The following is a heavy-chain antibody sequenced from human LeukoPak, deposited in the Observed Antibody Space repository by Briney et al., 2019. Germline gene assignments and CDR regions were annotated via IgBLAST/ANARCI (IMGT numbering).Heavy chain of an antibody. J-gene: IGHJ5*02. CDR3: ARDGYSSSRPWFDP. CDR2: ISAYNGNT. Sequence: ASVKVSCKASGYTFTSYGISWVRQAPGQGLEWMGWISAYNGNTNYAQRLQGRVTMTTDTSTSTAYMELRSLRSDDTAVYYCARDGYSSSRPWFDPWGQGTLVTVSS. D-gene: IGHD6-13*01. CDR1: GYTFTSYG. V-gene: IGHV1-18*01.